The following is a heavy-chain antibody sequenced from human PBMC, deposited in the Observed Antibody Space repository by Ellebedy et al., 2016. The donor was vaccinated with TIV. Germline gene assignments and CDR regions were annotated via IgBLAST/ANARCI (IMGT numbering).Heavy chain of an antibody. Sequence: GESLKISXKGSGYSFTSYWIGWVRQMPGKGLEWMGIIYPGDSDTRYSPSFQGQVTISADKSISTAYLQWSSLKASDTAMYYCARSTVTARGGMDVWGQGTTVTVSS. J-gene: IGHJ6*02. D-gene: IGHD4-17*01. CDR1: GYSFTSYW. V-gene: IGHV5-51*01. CDR3: ARSTVTARGGMDV. CDR2: IYPGDSDT.